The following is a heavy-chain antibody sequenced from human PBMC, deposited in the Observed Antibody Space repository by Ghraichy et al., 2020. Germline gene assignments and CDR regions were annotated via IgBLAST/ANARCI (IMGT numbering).Heavy chain of an antibody. CDR1: GFTFSSYG. V-gene: IGHV3-33*01. J-gene: IGHJ6*02. Sequence: GGSLRLSCAASGFTFSSYGMHWVRQAPGKGLEWVAVIWYDGSNKYYADSVKGRFTISRDNSKNTLYLQMNSLRAEDTAVYYCARTPRVVVAARYYYYGMDVWAPGTPVTVSS. D-gene: IGHD2-15*01. CDR2: IWYDGSNK. CDR3: ARTPRVVVAARYYYYGMDV.